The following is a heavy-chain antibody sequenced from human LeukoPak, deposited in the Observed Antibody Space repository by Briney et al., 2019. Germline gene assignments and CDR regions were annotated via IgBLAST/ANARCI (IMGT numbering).Heavy chain of an antibody. CDR3: ARDSGPSFDY. V-gene: IGHV4-34*01. Sequence: SETLSLTCAVYGGSFSGYYWSWIRQPPGKGLEWIGEINHSGSTNYNPSLKSRVTMSVDTSKNQFSLKLSSVTAADTAVYYCARDSGPSFDYWGQGTLVTVSS. CDR2: INHSGST. CDR1: GGSFSGYY. J-gene: IGHJ4*02.